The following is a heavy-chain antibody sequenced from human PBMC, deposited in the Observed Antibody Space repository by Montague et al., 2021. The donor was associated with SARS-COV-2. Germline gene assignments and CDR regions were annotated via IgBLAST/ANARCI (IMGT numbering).Heavy chain of an antibody. CDR3: ARDPSTIFGVVTLP. D-gene: IGHD3-3*01. V-gene: IGHV3-21*01. J-gene: IGHJ5*02. Sequence: SLRLSCAASGFTFSSYSMNWVRQAPGKGLEWVSSISSSSSYIYYADSVKGRFTISRDNAKNSLYLQMNSLRAGDTAVYYCARDPSTIFGVVTLPWGQGTLVTVSS. CDR1: GFTFSSYS. CDR2: ISSSSSYI.